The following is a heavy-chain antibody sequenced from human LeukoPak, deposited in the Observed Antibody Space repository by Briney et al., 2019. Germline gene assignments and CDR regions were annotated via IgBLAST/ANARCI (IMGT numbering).Heavy chain of an antibody. V-gene: IGHV3-64*01. CDR2: ISYNGGST. D-gene: IGHD3-10*01. CDR1: GFTFNTYA. Sequence: GGSLRLSCAASGFTFNTYAMHWVRQAPGKGLEYVSAISYNGGSTYYANSVKGRFTISRDNSKNTLYLQMNSLRAEDTAVYYCAKVGIDGSGPFDHWGQGTLVTVSS. CDR3: AKVGIDGSGPFDH. J-gene: IGHJ4*02.